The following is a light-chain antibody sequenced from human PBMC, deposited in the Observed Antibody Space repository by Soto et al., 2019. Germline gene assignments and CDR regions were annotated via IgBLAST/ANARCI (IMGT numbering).Light chain of an antibody. CDR2: GAS. J-gene: IGKJ2*01. CDR1: QSISSN. V-gene: IGKV3-15*01. CDR3: QQYHNWLPYT. Sequence: EIVMTQSPATLPVSPGERTTLACRASQSISSNLAWYQQKPGQAPRLLIYGASTRATGVPPRFTGRGSGTEFTLTISSLQSEDFAIYYCQQYHNWLPYTFGQGTKLEIK.